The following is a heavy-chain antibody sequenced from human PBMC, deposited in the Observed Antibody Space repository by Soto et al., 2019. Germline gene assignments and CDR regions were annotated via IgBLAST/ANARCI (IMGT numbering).Heavy chain of an antibody. CDR3: AREPLD. CDR2: IYYSGIT. CDR1: GGSINSADSH. V-gene: IGHV4-31*11. Sequence: QVQLQESGPGLVKPSQTLSLTCAVSGGSINSADSHWTWIRQHPGKGLEWIGYIYYSGITYYNPSLKSRVTISVDTSKNQFSLKLSSVTAADTAVYYCAREPLDWGQGTLVTVSS. J-gene: IGHJ4*02.